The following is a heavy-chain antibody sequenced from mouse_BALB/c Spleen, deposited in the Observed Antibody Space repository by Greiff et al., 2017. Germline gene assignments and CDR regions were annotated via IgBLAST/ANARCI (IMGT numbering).Heavy chain of an antibody. V-gene: IGHV2-9*02. CDR2: IWAGGST. J-gene: IGHJ3*01. CDR3: ARWAGNWAWFAY. CDR1: GFSLTSYG. Sequence: VKVVESGPGLVAPSQSLSITCTVSGFSLTSYGVHWVRQPPGKGLEWLGVIWAGGSTNYNSALMSRLSISKDNSKSQVFLKMNSLQTDDTAMYYCARWAGNWAWFAYWGQGTLVTVSA. D-gene: IGHD4-1*01.